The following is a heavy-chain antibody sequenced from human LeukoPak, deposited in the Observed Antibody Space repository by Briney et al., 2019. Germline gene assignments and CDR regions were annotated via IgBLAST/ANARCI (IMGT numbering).Heavy chain of an antibody. CDR1: GGSISSSTYY. Sequence: SETLSLTCTVSGGSISSSTYYWGWIRQPPGKGLEWIGSIFYSGRTYYNPSLKSRVTMSVDTSKNQFSLKLSSVTAADTAVYYCARYRVRGVSHYYYYMDVWGKGTTVTVSS. V-gene: IGHV4-39*07. CDR2: IFYSGRT. D-gene: IGHD3-10*01. J-gene: IGHJ6*03. CDR3: ARYRVRGVSHYYYYMDV.